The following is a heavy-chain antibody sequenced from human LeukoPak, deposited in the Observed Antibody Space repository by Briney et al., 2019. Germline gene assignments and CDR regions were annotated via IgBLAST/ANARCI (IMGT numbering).Heavy chain of an antibody. J-gene: IGHJ3*02. CDR2: IFSSGST. CDR3: ARHLPRTDIGYAFDI. D-gene: IGHD2-15*01. CDR1: GGSISNYY. V-gene: IGHV4-59*08. Sequence: KSSETLSLTCTVSGGSISNYYWSWIRQPPGKGLEWIGYIFSSGSTNYNPSLQSRVTISLVTSTNQFSLRLRSVTAADTAVYYCARHLPRTDIGYAFDIWGRGTVVTVSS.